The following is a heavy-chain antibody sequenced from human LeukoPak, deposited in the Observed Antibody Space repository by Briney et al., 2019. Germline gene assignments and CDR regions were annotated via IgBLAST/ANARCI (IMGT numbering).Heavy chain of an antibody. CDR2: IYYSGNT. CDR1: GASISSGVYS. J-gene: IGHJ3*02. D-gene: IGHD4-17*01. CDR3: ARGDYGDYHDAFDI. V-gene: IGHV4-30-4*07. Sequence: SQTLPLTCAVSGASISSGVYSWSWIRQPPGKGLEWIGYIYYSGNTYYNPSLKSRLTISLDTSKNLFSLKLSSVTAADTAVYYCARGDYGDYHDAFDIWGQGTMVTVSS.